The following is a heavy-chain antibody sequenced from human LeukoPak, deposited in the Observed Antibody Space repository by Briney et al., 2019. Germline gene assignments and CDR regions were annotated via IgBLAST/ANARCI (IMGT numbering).Heavy chain of an antibody. V-gene: IGHV3-9*01. D-gene: IGHD6-13*01. CDR3: AKASSSSWYLFDY. CDR1: GFTFDDYA. CDR2: ISWNSGSI. Sequence: GGSLRLSCAASGFTFDDYAMHWVRQAPGKGLEWVSGISWNSGSIGYADSVKGRFTTSRDNAKNSLYLQMNSLRAEDTALYYCAKASSSSWYLFDYWGQGTLVTVSS. J-gene: IGHJ4*02.